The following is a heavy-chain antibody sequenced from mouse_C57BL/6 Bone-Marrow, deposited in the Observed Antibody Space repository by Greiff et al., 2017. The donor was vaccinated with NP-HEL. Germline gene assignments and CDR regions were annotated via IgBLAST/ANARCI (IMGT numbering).Heavy chain of an antibody. V-gene: IGHV10-3*01. CDR3: VRRGDYDGWFAY. D-gene: IGHD2-4*01. J-gene: IGHJ3*01. CDR1: GFTFTTYA. Sequence: EVQLVESGGGLVQPKGSLKLSCAASGFTFTTYAMHWVRQAPGKGLEWVARIRSKSSNYATYYADSVKDRFTISRDDSQSMLYLQMNNLKTEDTAMYYCVRRGDYDGWFAYWGQGTLVTVSA. CDR2: IRSKSSNYAT.